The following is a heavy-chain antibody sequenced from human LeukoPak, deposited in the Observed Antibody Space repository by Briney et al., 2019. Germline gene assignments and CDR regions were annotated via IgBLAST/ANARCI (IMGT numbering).Heavy chain of an antibody. CDR1: GFPFSSYW. CDR2: ISYDGSNK. D-gene: IGHD2-15*01. CDR3: AKTLGYCSGGSCYSGGFDY. J-gene: IGHJ4*02. V-gene: IGHV3-30*18. Sequence: SGGSLRLSCTVSGFPFSSYWMHWVRQAPGKGLEWVAVISYDGSNKYYADSVKGRFTISRDNSKNTLYLQMNSLRAEDTAVYYCAKTLGYCSGGSCYSGGFDYWGQGTLVTVSS.